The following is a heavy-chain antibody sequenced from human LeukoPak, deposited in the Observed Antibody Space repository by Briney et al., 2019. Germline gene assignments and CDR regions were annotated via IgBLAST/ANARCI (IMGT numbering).Heavy chain of an antibody. J-gene: IGHJ4*02. CDR1: GFTFSSYG. CDR2: ISYDGSNK. D-gene: IGHD6-19*01. Sequence: GGSLRPSCAASGFTFSSYGMHWVRQAPGKGLEWVAVISYDGSNKYYADSVKGRFTISRDNSKNTLYLQMNSLGAEDTAVYYCANSPTLYSSGWYIHSHFDYWGQGTLVTVSS. CDR3: ANSPTLYSSGWYIHSHFDY. V-gene: IGHV3-30*18.